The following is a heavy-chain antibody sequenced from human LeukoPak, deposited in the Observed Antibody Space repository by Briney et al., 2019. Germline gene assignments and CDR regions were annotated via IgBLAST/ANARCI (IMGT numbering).Heavy chain of an antibody. CDR1: GFTFSSYG. CDR3: AKKGCGDYVHFDY. J-gene: IGHJ4*02. CDR2: IRYDGSNK. Sequence: GGSLRLSCAASGFTFSSYGMHWVRQAPGKGLEWVAFIRYDGSNKYYADSVKGRFTISRDNSKNTLYLQMNSLRAEDTAVYYCAKKGCGDYVHFDYWGQGTLVTVSS. V-gene: IGHV3-30*02. D-gene: IGHD4-17*01.